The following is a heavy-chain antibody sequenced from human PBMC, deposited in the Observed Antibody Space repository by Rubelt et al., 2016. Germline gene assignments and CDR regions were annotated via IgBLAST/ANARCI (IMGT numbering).Heavy chain of an antibody. CDR2: AYYSGST. V-gene: IGHV4-39*01. D-gene: IGHD4-17*01. CDR1: GGSISSRSYY. Sequence: QLQLQESGPGLVKPSETLSLTCTVSGGSISSRSYYWGWTRQPPGKGLEWIGSAYYSGSTFYNPSLRSRVAISVDTSKNQFSLKVHSGTAADTAMYYCANGDSEEWYFDVWGRGTLVTVSS. CDR3: ANGDSEEWYFDV. J-gene: IGHJ2*01.